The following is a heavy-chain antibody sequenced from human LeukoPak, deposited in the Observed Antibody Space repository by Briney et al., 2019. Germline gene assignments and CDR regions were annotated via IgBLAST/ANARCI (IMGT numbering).Heavy chain of an antibody. CDR2: INSDGSST. D-gene: IGHD2-2*01. V-gene: IGHV3-74*01. J-gene: IGHJ4*02. CDR1: GFTFSNYW. Sequence: PGGSLRLSCAASGFTFSNYWMHWVRQAPGKGLVWVSRINSDGSSTSYADSVKGRFTISRDNAKNTLYLQMSSLRAEDTAVYYCARDLRYCTSTGCYDPNFDYWGRGSLVSVSS. CDR3: ARDLRYCTSTGCYDPNFDY.